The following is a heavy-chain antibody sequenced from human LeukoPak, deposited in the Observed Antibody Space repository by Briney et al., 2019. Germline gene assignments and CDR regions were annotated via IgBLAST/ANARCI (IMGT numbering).Heavy chain of an antibody. Sequence: GGSLRLSCAASGFTFSSYAMSWVRQAPGKGLEWVSSISGSGSGTYYTDSVQGRFTMSRDNSKNTLSLQMNSLRAEDTALYYCAKDKLGAGGQSDYWGQGTLVTVSS. CDR3: AKDKLGAGGQSDY. D-gene: IGHD6-13*01. V-gene: IGHV3-23*01. J-gene: IGHJ4*02. CDR2: ISGSGSGT. CDR1: GFTFSSYA.